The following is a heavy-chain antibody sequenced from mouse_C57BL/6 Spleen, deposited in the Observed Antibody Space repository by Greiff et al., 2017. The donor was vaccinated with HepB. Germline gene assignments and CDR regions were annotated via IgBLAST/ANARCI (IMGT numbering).Heavy chain of an antibody. Sequence: VQLQQPGAELVKPGASVKMSCKASGYTFTSYWITWVKQRPGQGLEWIGDIYPGSGSTNYNEKFKSKATLTVDTSSSTAYMQLTSLTSEDSAVYYCARGNYCDYDGYFDVWGTGTTVTVSS. CDR1: GYTFTSYW. J-gene: IGHJ1*03. CDR3: ARGNYCDYDGYFDV. CDR2: IYPGSGST. V-gene: IGHV1-55*01. D-gene: IGHD2-4*01.